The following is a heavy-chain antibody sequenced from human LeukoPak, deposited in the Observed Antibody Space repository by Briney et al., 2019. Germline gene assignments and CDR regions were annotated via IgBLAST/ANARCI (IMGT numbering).Heavy chain of an antibody. CDR3: AREFYGSGSSRNGYFDY. D-gene: IGHD3-10*01. CDR1: GGSISSGSYY. J-gene: IGHJ4*02. V-gene: IGHV4-61*01. Sequence: PSETLSLTCTVSGGSISSGSYYWSWIRQPPGKGLEWIGYIYYSGSTNYNPSLKSRVTISVDTSKNQFSLKLSSVTAADTAVYYCAREFYGSGSSRNGYFDYWGQGTLVTVSS. CDR2: IYYSGST.